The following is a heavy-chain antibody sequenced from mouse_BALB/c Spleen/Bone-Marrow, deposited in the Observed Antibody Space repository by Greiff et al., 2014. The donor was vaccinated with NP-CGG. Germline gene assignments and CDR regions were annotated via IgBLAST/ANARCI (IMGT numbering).Heavy chain of an antibody. V-gene: IGHV1-69*02. CDR3: TRDDGGFAY. Sequence: VQVVESGTDLVRPGASVKLSCKASGYTFTSYRINWVKQRPGQGLEWIGNIYPSDSYTNYNQKFKDKATLTVDKSSSTAYMHLSSPTSEDSAVYYCTRDDGGFAYWGQGTLVTVSA. CDR2: IYPSDSYT. D-gene: IGHD1-1*02. J-gene: IGHJ3*01. CDR1: GYTFTSYR.